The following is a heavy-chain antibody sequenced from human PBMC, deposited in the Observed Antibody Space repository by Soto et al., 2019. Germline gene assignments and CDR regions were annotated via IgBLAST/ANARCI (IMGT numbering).Heavy chain of an antibody. CDR3: TRNPRNYYDSIGSANWFDP. D-gene: IGHD3-22*01. CDR2: IRSKTNSYAT. CDR1: GFTFSGSA. Sequence: EVQLMESGGGLVQPGGSLKLSCAASGFTFSGSAMHWVRQASGKGLEWVGRIRSKTNSYATAYAASLKGRFTISRDDSKDTAYLQMNSLKTEDTAVYYCTRNPRNYYDSIGSANWFDPWGQGTLVTVSS. V-gene: IGHV3-73*02. J-gene: IGHJ5*02.